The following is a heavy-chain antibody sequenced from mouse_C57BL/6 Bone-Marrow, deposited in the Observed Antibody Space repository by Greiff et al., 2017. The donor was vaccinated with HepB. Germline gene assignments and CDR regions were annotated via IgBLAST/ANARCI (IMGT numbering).Heavy chain of an antibody. V-gene: IGHV1-69*01. CDR1: GYTFTSYW. J-gene: IGHJ4*01. Sequence: VQLQQPGAELVMPGASVKLSCKASGYTFTSYWMHWVKQRPGQGLEWIGEIDPSDSYTNYNQKFKGKSTLTVDKSSSTAYMQLSSLTSEDSAGYYCARDDDYQYYAMDYWGQGTSVTVSS. D-gene: IGHD2-4*01. CDR3: ARDDDYQYYAMDY. CDR2: IDPSDSYT.